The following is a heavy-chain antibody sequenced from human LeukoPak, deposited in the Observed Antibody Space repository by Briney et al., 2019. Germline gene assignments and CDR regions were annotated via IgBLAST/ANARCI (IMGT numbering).Heavy chain of an antibody. CDR3: ARDRLSSGWLTDS. J-gene: IGHJ4*02. Sequence: GFLRLSCAASGFTLSTYSMNWVRQAPGKGLEWVSSLSSSAAYIYYADSVKGRFTISRDIAKNSLYLEMNGLRAEDTAVYYCARDRLSSGWLTDSWGQGTLVTVSS. CDR1: GFTLSTYS. CDR2: LSSSAAYI. V-gene: IGHV3-21*01. D-gene: IGHD6-19*01.